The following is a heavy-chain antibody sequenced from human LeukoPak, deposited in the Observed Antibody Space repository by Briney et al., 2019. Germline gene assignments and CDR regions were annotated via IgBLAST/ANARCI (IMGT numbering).Heavy chain of an antibody. D-gene: IGHD3-10*01. Sequence: ASVKVSCKASGYTFTSYYMHWVRQAPGQGLEWMGIINPSGGSTSYAQKFQGRVTMTRDTSISTAYMELSRLRSDDTAVYYCARKRLTRGNWFDPWGQGTLVTVSS. CDR2: INPSGGST. V-gene: IGHV1-46*01. J-gene: IGHJ5*02. CDR1: GYTFTSYY. CDR3: ARKRLTRGNWFDP.